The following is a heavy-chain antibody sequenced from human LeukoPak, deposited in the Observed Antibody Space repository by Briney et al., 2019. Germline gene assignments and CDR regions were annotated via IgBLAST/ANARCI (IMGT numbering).Heavy chain of an antibody. CDR1: GGSISSYY. CDR3: AGYCSSTSCTAAYAFDI. J-gene: IGHJ3*02. D-gene: IGHD2-2*01. V-gene: IGHV4-59*08. Sequence: PSETLSLTCAVSGGSISSYYWSWIRQPPGKGLEWIGYIYYSGSTNYNPSLKSRVTISVDTSKNQFSLKLSSVTAADTAVYYCAGYCSSTSCTAAYAFDIWGQGTMVTVSS. CDR2: IYYSGST.